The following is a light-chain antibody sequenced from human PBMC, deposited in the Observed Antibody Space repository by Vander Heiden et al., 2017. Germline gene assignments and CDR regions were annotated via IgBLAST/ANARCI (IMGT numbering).Light chain of an antibody. CDR2: LGS. CDR3: RRALETPRT. V-gene: IGKV2-28*01. CDR1: QSLLHSNGYNY. J-gene: IGKJ1*01. Sequence: DIVMTQSPLSLPVTPGEPASISCRSSQSLLHSNGYNYLDWYLQKPGQSPQLLIYLGSNRASGVPDRFSGSGSGTDFTLKISIVDAEDVGVYYCRRALETPRTFGQGTKVEIK.